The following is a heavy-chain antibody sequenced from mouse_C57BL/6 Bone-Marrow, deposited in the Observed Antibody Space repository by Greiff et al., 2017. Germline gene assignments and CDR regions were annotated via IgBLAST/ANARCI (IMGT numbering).Heavy chain of an antibody. J-gene: IGHJ1*03. CDR1: GYTFTDYY. Sequence: QVQLQQSGAELVKPGASVKISCKASGYTFTDYYINWVKQRPGQGLEWIGKIGPGSGSTYYNEKFKGKATLTADKSSSTAYMQLSSLTSEDSAVYFCARRRYAGSSLHWYFDVWGTGTTVTVSS. V-gene: IGHV1-77*01. CDR2: IGPGSGST. CDR3: ARRRYAGSSLHWYFDV. D-gene: IGHD1-1*01.